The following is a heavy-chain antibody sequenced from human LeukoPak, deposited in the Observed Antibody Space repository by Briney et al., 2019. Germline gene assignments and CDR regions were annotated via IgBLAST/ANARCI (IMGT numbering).Heavy chain of an antibody. V-gene: IGHV3-23*01. CDR2: ISASGGST. CDR1: GFTFSSSG. D-gene: IGHD3-10*01. Sequence: GGSLRLSCAASGFTFSSSGMSWVRQAPGEGLEWVSSISASGGSTYYADSVKGRFTISRDNAKNTLYLQMNSLRAEDTAVYYCAVAYYYGSGDAFDIWGQGTKVTVSS. CDR3: AVAYYYGSGDAFDI. J-gene: IGHJ3*02.